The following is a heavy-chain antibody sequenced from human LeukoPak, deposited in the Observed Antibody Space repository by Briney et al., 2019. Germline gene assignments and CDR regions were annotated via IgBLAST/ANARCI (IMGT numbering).Heavy chain of an antibody. CDR1: GGSFSGYY. D-gene: IGHD3-22*01. J-gene: IGHJ4*02. Sequence: PSETLSLNCAVYGGSFSGYYWSWIRQPPGKGLEWIGEINHSGSTNYNPSLKSRVTISVDTSKNQFSLKLSSVTAADTAVYYCARGGVVVVIFAYWGQGTLVTVSS. V-gene: IGHV4-34*01. CDR3: ARGGVVVVIFAY. CDR2: INHSGST.